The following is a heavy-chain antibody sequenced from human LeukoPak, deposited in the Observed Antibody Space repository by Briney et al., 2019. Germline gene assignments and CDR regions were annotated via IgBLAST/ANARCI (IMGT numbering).Heavy chain of an antibody. CDR3: AKGGIAAAGRANFDY. J-gene: IGHJ4*02. CDR2: INGDGSIT. CDR1: EFTFSSYW. V-gene: IGHV3-74*01. D-gene: IGHD6-13*01. Sequence: TGGSLRLSCAASEFTFSSYWMHWVRQAPGKGLVWVSRINGDGSITTYADSVKGRFTISRDNSKNTLYLQMNSLRAEDTAVYYCAKGGIAAAGRANFDYWGQGTLVTVSS.